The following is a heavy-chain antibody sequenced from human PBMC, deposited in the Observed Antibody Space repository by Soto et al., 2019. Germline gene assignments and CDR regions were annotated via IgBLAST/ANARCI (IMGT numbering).Heavy chain of an antibody. Sequence: PSETLSLTCIVSGYSVSSSDYYWAWIRQPPGKGLEWIGSIFYSGLTYYNPSLKSRVTLSVDTSKNQFSVRLTSVTAADTAVYYCAPLTVSLSGPYGIHIWGQGTTVTVSS. V-gene: IGHV4-39*01. CDR1: GYSVSSSDYY. CDR3: APLTVSLSGPYGIHI. J-gene: IGHJ6*02. CDR2: IFYSGLT. D-gene: IGHD2-15*01.